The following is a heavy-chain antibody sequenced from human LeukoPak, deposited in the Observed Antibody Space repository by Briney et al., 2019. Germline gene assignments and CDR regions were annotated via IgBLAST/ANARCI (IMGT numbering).Heavy chain of an antibody. V-gene: IGHV4-4*07. Sequence: PSETLSLTCAVSGCSISSYYWSWIRQPAGKGLEWIGRIYTSGSTNYNPSLKSRVTMSVDTSKNQFSLKLSSVTAADTAVYYCASFTDSSGYPTGDFDVWGRGTLVTVSS. CDR1: GCSISSYY. J-gene: IGHJ2*01. CDR2: IYTSGST. D-gene: IGHD3-22*01. CDR3: ASFTDSSGYPTGDFDV.